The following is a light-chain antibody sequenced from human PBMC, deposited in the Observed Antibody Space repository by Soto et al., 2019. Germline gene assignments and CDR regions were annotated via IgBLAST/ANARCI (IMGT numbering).Light chain of an antibody. Sequence: DIQLTQSPSFLPASVGDRVTITCRASQGISSYLAWYQQKPGKAPKLLIYAASALQSGVPSRFSGSGSGTEFTLTISSLQPEDFATYYCQQLNSYPHTFGGGTKVEI. CDR2: AAS. CDR1: QGISSY. J-gene: IGKJ4*01. CDR3: QQLNSYPHT. V-gene: IGKV1-9*01.